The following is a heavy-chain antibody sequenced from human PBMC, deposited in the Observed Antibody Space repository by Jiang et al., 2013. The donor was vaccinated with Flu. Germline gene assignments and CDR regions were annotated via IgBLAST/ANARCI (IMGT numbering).Heavy chain of an antibody. CDR3: AREDYSGRDFDY. Sequence: SGSGLVKPSETLSLTCTVSGGSISGYYWSWIRQPPGKGLEWIGYIYYSGSTNYNPSLKSRVTISVDTSKNQFSLKLSSVTAADTAVYYCAREDYSGRDFDYWGQGILVTVSS. CDR1: GGSISGYY. D-gene: IGHD1-26*01. J-gene: IGHJ4*02. CDR2: IYYSGST. V-gene: IGHV4-59*01.